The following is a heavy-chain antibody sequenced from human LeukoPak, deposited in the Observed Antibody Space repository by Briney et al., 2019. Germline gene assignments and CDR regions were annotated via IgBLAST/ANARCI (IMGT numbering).Heavy chain of an antibody. D-gene: IGHD5-24*01. Sequence: PGGSLRLSCAASGFTFSSYWMSWVRQAPGKGLEWVANINQDGSEKYYVDSVKGRFTIYRDNAKNSLYLQMNSLRAEDTAVYYCARVGDGYNYREVDYWGQGTLVTVSS. CDR2: INQDGSEK. CDR1: GFTFSSYW. CDR3: ARVGDGYNYREVDY. V-gene: IGHV3-7*01. J-gene: IGHJ4*02.